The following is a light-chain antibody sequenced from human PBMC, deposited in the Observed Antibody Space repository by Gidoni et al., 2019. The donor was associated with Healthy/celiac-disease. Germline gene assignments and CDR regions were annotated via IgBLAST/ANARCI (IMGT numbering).Light chain of an antibody. V-gene: IGKV3-20*01. CDR3: QQYGSSTVT. CDR2: GAA. J-gene: IGKJ1*01. CDR1: QSVRRSY. Sequence: EIVLTRSPGTLSLSPGERASLSCRASQSVRRSYFSWYQQKPGQAPTPLIYGAASRATGIPDRCSSGGSGTDFTITISRLEPDDFAVYYCQQYGSSTVTFGQGTKVEIK.